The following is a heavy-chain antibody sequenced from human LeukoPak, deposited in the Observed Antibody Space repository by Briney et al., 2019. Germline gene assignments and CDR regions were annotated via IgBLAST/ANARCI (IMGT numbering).Heavy chain of an antibody. D-gene: IGHD4-17*01. J-gene: IGHJ4*02. CDR1: GFTFSSYG. CDR3: AKDSNYGEYGTNFDY. CDR2: IRYDGSNK. Sequence: GGSLRLSCAASGFTFSSYGMHWVRQAPGKGLEWVAFIRYDGSNKYYADSVKGRFTISRDNSKNTLYLQMNSLRAEDTAVYYCAKDSNYGEYGTNFDYWGQGTLVTVSS. V-gene: IGHV3-30*02.